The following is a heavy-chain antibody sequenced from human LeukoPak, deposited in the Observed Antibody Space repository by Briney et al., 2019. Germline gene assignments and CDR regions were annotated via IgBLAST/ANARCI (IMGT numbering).Heavy chain of an antibody. CDR3: ARDGNFDY. V-gene: IGHV1-2*02. CDR1: GYTFTDYY. CDR2: ISPNSGGT. Sequence: ASVRVSCKASGYTFTDYYLHWVRQAPGQGLEWMGWISPNSGGTNYAQKFQGRVTTTRDTSISTAYMELSRLRSDDTAVYYCARDGNFDYWGQGTLVTVSS. D-gene: IGHD1-1*01. J-gene: IGHJ4*02.